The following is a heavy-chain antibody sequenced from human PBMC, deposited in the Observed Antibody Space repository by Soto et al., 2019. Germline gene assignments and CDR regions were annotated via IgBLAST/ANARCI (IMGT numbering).Heavy chain of an antibody. V-gene: IGHV1-18*01. CDR1: GYTFTSYG. J-gene: IGHJ4*02. CDR3: ARDPESITIFGLVIMNGRVFDY. CDR2: ISAYNGNT. D-gene: IGHD3-3*01. Sequence: ALVKVSCKASGYTFTSYGISWVRQAPGQGLEWMGWISAYNGNTNYAQKLQGRVTMTTDTSTSTAYMELRSLRSDDTAVYYGARDPESITIFGLVIMNGRVFDYWGQGTLVTVSS.